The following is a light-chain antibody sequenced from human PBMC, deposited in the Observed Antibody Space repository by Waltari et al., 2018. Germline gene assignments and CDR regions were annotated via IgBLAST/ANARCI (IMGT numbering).Light chain of an antibody. CDR3: CSYAGSYTWV. CDR1: SSDVGGYNY. V-gene: IGLV2-11*01. J-gene: IGLJ3*02. Sequence: QSALTQPRSVSGSPGQSVTISCTGTSSDVGGYNYVSWYQQHPGKAPKLMIYDVSKRPAGGPDRFAGSKSGNTASRTISGLQAEDEADYYCCSYAGSYTWVVGGGTKLTVL. CDR2: DVS.